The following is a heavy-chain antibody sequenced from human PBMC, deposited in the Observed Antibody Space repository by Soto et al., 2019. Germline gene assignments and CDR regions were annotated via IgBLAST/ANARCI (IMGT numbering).Heavy chain of an antibody. D-gene: IGHD2-15*01. CDR1: GYTFTTYA. V-gene: IGHV1-3*01. Sequence: ASVKVSCKASGYTFTTYAMHWVRQAPGQRLEWMGWIDAGNGNTKYSQKFQGRVTITRDTSASTVYMELSSLRSEETAVYYCAREDRNWFDPWGQGTLVTVSS. J-gene: IGHJ5*02. CDR3: AREDRNWFDP. CDR2: IDAGNGNT.